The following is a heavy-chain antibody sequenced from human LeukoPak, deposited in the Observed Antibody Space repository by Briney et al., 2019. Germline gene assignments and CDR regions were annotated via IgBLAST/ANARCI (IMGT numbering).Heavy chain of an antibody. V-gene: IGHV4-39*01. Sequence: PSETLSLTCTVSGGSISSSSYYRGWIRQPPGKGLEWIGSIYYSGSTYYNPSLKSRVTISVDTSKNQFSLKLSSVTAADTAVYYCARLVESDTGTDFDYWGQGTLVTVSS. CDR1: GGSISSSSYY. CDR3: ARLVESDTGTDFDY. D-gene: IGHD3-10*01. J-gene: IGHJ4*02. CDR2: IYYSGST.